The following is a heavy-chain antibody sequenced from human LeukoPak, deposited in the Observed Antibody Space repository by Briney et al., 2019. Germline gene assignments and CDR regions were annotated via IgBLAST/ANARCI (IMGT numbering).Heavy chain of an antibody. V-gene: IGHV3-15*01. D-gene: IGHD6-19*01. CDR3: TVSAVPGIDS. CDR1: GFTFNKAW. Sequence: GGSLRLSCAASGFTFNKAWMTWVRQAPGEGLECVGRIKSKTHGGTTDYAEPVKGRFTISRDDSKNTLYLQMNSLNTDDTAVYYCTVSAVPGIDSWGQGTLVTVSS. CDR2: IKSKTHGGTT. J-gene: IGHJ4*02.